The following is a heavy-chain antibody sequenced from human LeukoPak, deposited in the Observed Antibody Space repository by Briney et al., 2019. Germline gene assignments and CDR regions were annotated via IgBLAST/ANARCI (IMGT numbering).Heavy chain of an antibody. CDR2: ISYDETNK. CDR1: GFTFTNYA. J-gene: IGHJ3*02. CDR3: ARVYLGAFDI. Sequence: GGSPRLSCAASGFTFTNYAMHWVRQAPGKGLEWVAVISYDETNKYYEDSVKGRFTISRDSSKNTLYLQMSSLRDEDTAVYYCARVYLGAFDIWGQGTMVTVSS. V-gene: IGHV3-30*04. D-gene: IGHD2-2*01.